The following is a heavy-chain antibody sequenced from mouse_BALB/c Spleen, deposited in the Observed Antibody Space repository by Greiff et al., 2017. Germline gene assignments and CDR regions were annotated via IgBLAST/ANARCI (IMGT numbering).Heavy chain of an antibody. D-gene: IGHD3-1*01. CDR3: ARIGATPGFAY. CDR2: ISSGGST. Sequence: VQLKESGGGLVKPGGSLKLSCAASGFTFSSYAMSWVRQTPEKRLEWVASISSGGSTYYPDSVKGRFTISRDNARNILYLQMSSLRSEDTAMYYCARIGATPGFAYWGQGTLVTVSA. J-gene: IGHJ3*01. CDR1: GFTFSSYA. V-gene: IGHV5-6-5*01.